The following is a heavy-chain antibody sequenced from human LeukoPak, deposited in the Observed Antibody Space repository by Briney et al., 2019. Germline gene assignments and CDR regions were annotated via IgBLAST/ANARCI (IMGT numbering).Heavy chain of an antibody. Sequence: SETLSLTCTVSGGSISSGSYYWSWIRQPAGKGLEWIGRIYTSGSTNYNPSLKSRVTISIGTSKNQFSLKLSSVTAADTAVYYCATALSGDGYYFDYWGQGTLVTVSS. D-gene: IGHD5-24*01. CDR3: ATALSGDGYYFDY. V-gene: IGHV4-61*02. CDR2: IYTSGST. J-gene: IGHJ4*02. CDR1: GGSISSGSYY.